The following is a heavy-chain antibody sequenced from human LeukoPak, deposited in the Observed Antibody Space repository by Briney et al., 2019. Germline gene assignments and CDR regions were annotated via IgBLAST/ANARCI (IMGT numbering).Heavy chain of an antibody. D-gene: IGHD3-22*01. J-gene: IGHJ5*02. CDR1: GGSISSSSYY. CDR3: ARRHYDSSGYYSNWFDP. CDR2: IYYSGST. Sequence: SETLSLTCTVSGGSISSSSYYWGWIRQPPGKGLEWIGSIYYSGSTYYNPSLKSRVTISVDTSKNQFSLKLSSVTAADAAVYYCARRHYDSSGYYSNWFDPWGQGTLVTVYS. V-gene: IGHV4-39*01.